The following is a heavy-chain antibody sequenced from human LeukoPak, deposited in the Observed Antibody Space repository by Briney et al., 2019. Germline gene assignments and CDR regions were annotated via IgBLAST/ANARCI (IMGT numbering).Heavy chain of an antibody. J-gene: IGHJ3*02. CDR2: IYYSGST. V-gene: IGHV4-59*01. CDR1: GGSISSYY. D-gene: IGHD2/OR15-2a*01. Sequence: SETLSLTCTVSGGSISSYYWSWIRQPPGKGLEWIGYIYYSGSTNYNPSLKSRVTISVDTSKNQCSLKLSSVTAADTAVYYCARAGKGFYGAFDIWGQGTMVTVSS. CDR3: ARAGKGFYGAFDI.